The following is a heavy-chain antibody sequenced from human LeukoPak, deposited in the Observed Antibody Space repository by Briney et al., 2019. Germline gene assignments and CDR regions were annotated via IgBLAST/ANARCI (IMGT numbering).Heavy chain of an antibody. D-gene: IGHD6-19*01. V-gene: IGHV6-1*01. Sequence: SQTLSLTCAISGDSFSINSAAWNRIRQSPSRGLEWLGRTYQRSKWYNDYAVSVKSRITINPDISKNQFSLQLNSVTPEDTAVYYCARSPSPYSSGWYFDYWGQGTLVTVSS. CDR3: ARSPSPYSSGWYFDY. CDR2: TYQRSKWYN. J-gene: IGHJ4*02. CDR1: GDSFSINSAA.